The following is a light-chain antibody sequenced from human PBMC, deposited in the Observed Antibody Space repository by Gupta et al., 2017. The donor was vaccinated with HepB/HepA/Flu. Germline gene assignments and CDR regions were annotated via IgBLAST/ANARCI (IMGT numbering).Light chain of an antibody. J-gene: IGKJ2*02. Sequence: DIQMTQSPSSLSASVGDRLIITCRASQSITSYLNWYQQKPGKAPKLLIYAASSVQSGVPSRFSGSGSGTDFTLTISRLQPEDFATYYCQQTDSTPCTFGQGTKVEIK. CDR2: AAS. CDR3: QQTDSTPCT. CDR1: QSITSY. V-gene: IGKV1-39*01.